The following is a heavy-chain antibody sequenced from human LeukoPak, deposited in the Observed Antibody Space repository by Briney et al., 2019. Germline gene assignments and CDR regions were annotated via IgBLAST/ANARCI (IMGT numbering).Heavy chain of an antibody. CDR2: ITWNGGSV. CDR3: EKVEILGGLTGWPSK. CDR1: GFTFNNHA. Sequence: GRSLRLSCAASGFTFNNHAMTWVRQRPGKGLEWVSSITWNGGSVDYADSAKGRFSISRDNAKKLVFLYMDSLRAEETAFYYCEKVEILGGLTGWPSKWSQGTPVTVS. J-gene: IGHJ4*02. D-gene: IGHD3-9*01. V-gene: IGHV3-9*01.